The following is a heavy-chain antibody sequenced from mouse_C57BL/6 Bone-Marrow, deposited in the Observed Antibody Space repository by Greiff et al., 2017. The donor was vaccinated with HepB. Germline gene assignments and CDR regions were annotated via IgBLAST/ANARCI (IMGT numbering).Heavy chain of an antibody. Sequence: EVKVVESEGGLVQPGSSMKLSCTASGFTFSDYYMAWVRQVPEKGLEWVANINYDGSSTYYLDSLKSRFIISRDNAKNILYLQMSSLKSEDTATYYCARVGGWPPNAMDYWGQGTSVTVSS. V-gene: IGHV5-16*01. CDR1: GFTFSDYY. D-gene: IGHD2-3*01. J-gene: IGHJ4*01. CDR3: ARVGGWPPNAMDY. CDR2: INYDGSST.